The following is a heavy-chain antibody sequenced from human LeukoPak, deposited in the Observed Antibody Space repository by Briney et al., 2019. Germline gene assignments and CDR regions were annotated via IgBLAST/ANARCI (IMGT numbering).Heavy chain of an antibody. Sequence: SQGLSHTCAISRDSVSSNSAAWDWIRQSPSRGLEWLGRTYYWSMWYNDYAVSEKSRITINPDTSKNQFSLQLNSVTREHTAVYYCARSLYGAGSYYNSWGQGTLVTVSS. CDR2: TYYWSMWYN. CDR3: ARSLYGAGSYYNS. CDR1: RDSVSSNSAA. V-gene: IGHV6-1*01. D-gene: IGHD3-10*01. J-gene: IGHJ1*01.